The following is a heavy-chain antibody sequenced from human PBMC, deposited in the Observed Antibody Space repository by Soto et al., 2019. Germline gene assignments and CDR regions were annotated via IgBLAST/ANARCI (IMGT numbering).Heavy chain of an antibody. CDR3: ARDSRPPGVVAATFWFDP. CDR1: GYTFTGYY. V-gene: IGHV1-2*04. Sequence: GASVKVSCKASGYTFTGYYMHWVRQAPGQGLEWMGWINPNSGGTNYAQKFQGWVTMTRDTSISTAYMELSRLRSDDTAVYYCARDSRPPGVVAATFWFDPWGQGTPVTVSS. J-gene: IGHJ5*02. D-gene: IGHD2-15*01. CDR2: INPNSGGT.